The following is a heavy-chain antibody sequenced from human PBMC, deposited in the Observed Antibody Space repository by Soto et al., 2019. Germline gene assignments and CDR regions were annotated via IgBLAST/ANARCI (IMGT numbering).Heavy chain of an antibody. V-gene: IGHV3-21*01. D-gene: IGHD4-17*01. Sequence: GGSLRLSCAASGFTFSSYSMNWVRQAPGKGLEWVSSISSSSSYIYYADSVKGRFTISRDNAKNSLYLQMNSLRAEDTAVYYCARMGDYGDYEGWSDYWGQGTLVTVSS. CDR2: ISSSSSYI. J-gene: IGHJ4*02. CDR1: GFTFSSYS. CDR3: ARMGDYGDYEGWSDY.